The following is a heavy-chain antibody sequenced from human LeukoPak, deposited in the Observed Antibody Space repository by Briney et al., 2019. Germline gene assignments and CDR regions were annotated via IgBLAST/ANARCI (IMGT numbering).Heavy chain of an antibody. CDR2: IKYSGST. D-gene: IGHD6-13*01. J-gene: IGHJ4*02. V-gene: IGHV4-34*01. CDR1: GGSFSGYY. CDR3: AREGVAAAGTLYYFDY. Sequence: ASETLSLTCAVYGGSFSGYYWSWIRQPPGKGLEWIGEIKYSGSTNYNPSLKSRVAISVDTSKNQFSLKLSSVTAADTAVYYCAREGVAAAGTLYYFDYWGQGTLVTVSS.